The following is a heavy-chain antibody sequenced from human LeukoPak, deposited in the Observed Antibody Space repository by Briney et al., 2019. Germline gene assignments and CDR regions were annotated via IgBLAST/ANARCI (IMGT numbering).Heavy chain of an antibody. CDR2: IYYSGRV. Sequence: PSETLSLTCTVSGASVTSFYWGWIRQPPGKGLEWIGYIYYSGRVRYNPSLNSRVSMSVDTSKNQFSLKLTSVTAADTADYYCAKYVPDGQNLSPFDCWGQGTLVTVSS. J-gene: IGHJ4*02. CDR3: AKYVPDGQNLSPFDC. CDR1: GASVTSFY. V-gene: IGHV4-59*02. D-gene: IGHD5-24*01.